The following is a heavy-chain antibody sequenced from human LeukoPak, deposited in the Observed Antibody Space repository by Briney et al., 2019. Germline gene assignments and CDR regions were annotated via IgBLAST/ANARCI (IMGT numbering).Heavy chain of an antibody. CDR1: GFTFSSYS. J-gene: IGHJ4*02. CDR3: ARSTSETGNDY. Sequence: GGSLRLSCAASGFTFSSYSMNWVRQAPGKGLEWVSSLSRDSKYIYYADSVKGRFTISRDNAKNSVYLQMSSLRVEDTAVYYCARSTSETGNDYWGQGTLVTVSS. D-gene: IGHD3-9*01. CDR2: LSRDSKYI. V-gene: IGHV3-21*01.